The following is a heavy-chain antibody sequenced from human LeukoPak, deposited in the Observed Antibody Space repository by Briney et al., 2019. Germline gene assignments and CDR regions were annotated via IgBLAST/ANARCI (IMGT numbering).Heavy chain of an antibody. Sequence: GGSLRLSCAASGFTLKNYNMNWVRQAPGKGLEWVSGINWNGGSTGYADSVKGRFTISRDNAKNSLYLQMNSLRAEDTALYYCARGIAALILDYYYYYMDVWGKGTTVTVSS. CDR3: ARGIAALILDYYYYYMDV. J-gene: IGHJ6*03. CDR2: INWNGGST. D-gene: IGHD6-6*01. CDR1: GFTLKNYN. V-gene: IGHV3-20*04.